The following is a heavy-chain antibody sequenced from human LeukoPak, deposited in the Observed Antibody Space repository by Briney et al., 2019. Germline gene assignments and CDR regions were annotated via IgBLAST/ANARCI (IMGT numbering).Heavy chain of an antibody. Sequence: GGSLRLSCAASGFTFSSYAMSWVRQAPGKGLEWVSAISGSGGSTYYADSVKGRFTISRDNSKNTLYLQMNSLRAEDTAVYYCAKDPYDFWSGYTLYYFDYWGQGTLVTVSS. CDR3: AKDPYDFWSGYTLYYFDY. V-gene: IGHV3-23*01. CDR2: ISGSGGST. CDR1: GFTFSSYA. D-gene: IGHD3-3*01. J-gene: IGHJ4*02.